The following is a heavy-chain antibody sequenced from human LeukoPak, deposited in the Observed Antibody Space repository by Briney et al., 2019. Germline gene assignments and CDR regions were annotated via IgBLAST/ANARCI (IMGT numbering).Heavy chain of an antibody. V-gene: IGHV1-2*02. CDR2: INPNSGGT. J-gene: IGHJ4*02. CDR1: GYTFTDYY. D-gene: IGHD6-6*01. Sequence: ASVKVSCKASGYTFTDYYMHWVRQAPGQGLEWMGWINPNSGGTNFAQKFQGRVAMTRDTSISTAYLGLGSLRSDDTAVYFCARARWQLVPYFDSWGQGTLVTVSS. CDR3: ARARWQLVPYFDS.